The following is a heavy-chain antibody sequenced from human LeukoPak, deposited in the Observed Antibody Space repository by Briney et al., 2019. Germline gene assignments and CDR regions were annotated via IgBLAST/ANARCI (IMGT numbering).Heavy chain of an antibody. J-gene: IGHJ4*02. Sequence: QAGGSLRLSCEASGFTFSSYSMNWVRQAPGKGLEWVANIKQDGSEKYYVDSVKGRFTISRDNAKNSLYLQMNSLRAEDTAVYYCARGPQLLWFGELSYYFDYWGQGTLVTVSS. CDR2: IKQDGSEK. CDR3: ARGPQLLWFGELSYYFDY. D-gene: IGHD3-10*01. V-gene: IGHV3-7*01. CDR1: GFTFSSYS.